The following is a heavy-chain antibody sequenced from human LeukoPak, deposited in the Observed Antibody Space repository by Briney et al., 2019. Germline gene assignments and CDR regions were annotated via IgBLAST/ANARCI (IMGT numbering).Heavy chain of an antibody. J-gene: IGHJ6*03. CDR2: IWYDGSNK. CDR3: AREGRGFLNYMDV. CDR1: GFTFSRYG. Sequence: GGSLRLSCAASGFTFSRYGMHWVRQAPGKGLEWVAVIWYDGSNKYYADSVKGRFTISRDNSKNTLYLQMNSLRAEDTAVYYCAREGRGFLNYMDVWGKGTTVTVSS. D-gene: IGHD3-10*01. V-gene: IGHV3-33*01.